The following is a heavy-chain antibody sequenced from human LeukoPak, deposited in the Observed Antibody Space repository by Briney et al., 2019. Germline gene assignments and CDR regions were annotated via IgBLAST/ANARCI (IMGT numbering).Heavy chain of an antibody. CDR1: GFTFSNYA. CDR3: AKDYRGSGYFFDV. CDR2: ISGNGDTT. J-gene: IGHJ3*01. V-gene: IGHV3-23*01. D-gene: IGHD3-3*01. Sequence: GGSLRLSCAGSGFTFSNYAMSWVRQAPGKGLEWVSVISGNGDTTYYADSVKGRFTISRDTSNNTLYLQMNSLRAEDTAIYSCAKDYRGSGYFFDVWGQGTMVAVSS.